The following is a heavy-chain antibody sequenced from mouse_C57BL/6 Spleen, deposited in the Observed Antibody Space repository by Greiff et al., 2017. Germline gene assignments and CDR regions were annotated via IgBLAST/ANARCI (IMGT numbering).Heavy chain of an antibody. CDR2: IDPSDSYT. CDR3: AITTVVATKAMDY. D-gene: IGHD1-1*01. Sequence: VQLQQPGAELVRPGTSVKLSCKASGYTFTSYWMHWVKQRPGQGLEWIGVIDPSDSYTNYNQKFKGKATLTVDTSSSPAYLPLSSLTSEDSAVYYCAITTVVATKAMDYWGQGTSVTVSS. CDR1: GYTFTSYW. J-gene: IGHJ4*01. V-gene: IGHV1-59*01.